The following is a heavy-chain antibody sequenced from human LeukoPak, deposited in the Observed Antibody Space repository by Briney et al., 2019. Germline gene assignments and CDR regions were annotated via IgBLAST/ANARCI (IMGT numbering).Heavy chain of an antibody. Sequence: ETLSLTCSVSGGSISGYYWNWVRQAPGKGLEWVSSISSSSSYIYYADSVKGRFTISRDNAKNSLYLQMNSLRAEDTAVYYCARDWDYWGQGTLVTVSS. CDR2: ISSSSSYI. J-gene: IGHJ4*02. V-gene: IGHV3-21*01. CDR1: GGSISGYY. CDR3: ARDWDY.